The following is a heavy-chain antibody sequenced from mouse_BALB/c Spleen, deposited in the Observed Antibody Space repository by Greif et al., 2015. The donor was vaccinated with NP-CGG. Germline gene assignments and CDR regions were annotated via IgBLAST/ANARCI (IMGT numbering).Heavy chain of an antibody. V-gene: IGHV1-84*02. J-gene: IGHJ4*01. D-gene: IGHD4-1*01. CDR2: IYPGSGNT. CDR3: ARRTGTEAMDY. Sequence: QVQLKESGPELVKPGASVKISCKASGYTFTDYYINWVKQKPGQGLEWIGWIYPGSGNTKYNEKFKGKATLTVDTSSSTVCMQLSSLTSEDTAVYFCARRTGTEAMDYWGQGTSVTVSS. CDR1: GYTFTDYY.